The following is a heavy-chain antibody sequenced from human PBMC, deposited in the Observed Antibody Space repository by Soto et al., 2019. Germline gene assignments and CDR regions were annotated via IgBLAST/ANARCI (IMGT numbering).Heavy chain of an antibody. Sequence: PSETLSLTCTVSGGSISSGGYYWSWIRQHPGKGLEWIGYIYYSGSTYYNPSLKSRVTISVDTSKNQFSLKLSSVTAADTAVYYCAREIPIPAVYYDFWAPYGMDVWGQGTTVTVSS. CDR2: IYYSGST. CDR3: AREIPIPAVYYDFWAPYGMDV. CDR1: GGSISSGGYY. V-gene: IGHV4-31*03. D-gene: IGHD3-3*01. J-gene: IGHJ6*02.